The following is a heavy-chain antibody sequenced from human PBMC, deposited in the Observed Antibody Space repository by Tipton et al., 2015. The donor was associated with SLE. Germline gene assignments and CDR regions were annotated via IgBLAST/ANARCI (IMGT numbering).Heavy chain of an antibody. V-gene: IGHV4-31*03. CDR2: IYNSGST. CDR1: GDSISGGYY. CDR3: ARGGVGGYDYFDY. D-gene: IGHD5-12*01. Sequence: TLSLTCTVSGDSISGGYYWSWIRQQPGKGLEWIGHIYNSGSTHYNPSLKNRLTMSLETSKTQFSLELSSVTAADTAVYYCARGGVGGYDYFDYWGQGTLFTVSS. J-gene: IGHJ4*02.